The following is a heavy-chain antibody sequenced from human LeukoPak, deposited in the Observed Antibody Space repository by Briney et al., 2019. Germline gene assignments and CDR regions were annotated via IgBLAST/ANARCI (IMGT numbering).Heavy chain of an antibody. V-gene: IGHV1-69*04. CDR3: ASPYYDYVWGSYRSKGWFDY. CDR1: GGTFSSYA. CDR2: IIPILGIA. Sequence: SVKVSCKASGGTFSSYAISWVRQAPGQGLEWMGRIIPILGIANYAQKFQGRVTITADKSTSTAYMELSSLRSEDTAVYYCASPYYDYVWGSYRSKGWFDYWGQGTLVTVSS. J-gene: IGHJ4*02. D-gene: IGHD3-16*02.